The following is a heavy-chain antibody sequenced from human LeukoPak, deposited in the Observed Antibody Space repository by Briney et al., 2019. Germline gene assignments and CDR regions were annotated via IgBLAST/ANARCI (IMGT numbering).Heavy chain of an antibody. J-gene: IGHJ4*02. CDR3: AKYYYDSSGYYTQTFDY. CDR2: ISGSGGST. V-gene: IGHV3-23*01. CDR1: GFTFSSYA. D-gene: IGHD3-22*01. Sequence: PGGSLRLSCAAPGFTFSSYAMSWVRQTPGKGLEWVSAISGSGGSTYYADSVKGRFTISRDNSKNTLYRQMNSLRAEDTAVYYCAKYYYDSSGYYTQTFDYWGQGTLVTVSS.